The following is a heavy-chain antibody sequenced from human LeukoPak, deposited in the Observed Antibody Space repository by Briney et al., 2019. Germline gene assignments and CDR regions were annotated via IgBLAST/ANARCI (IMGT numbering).Heavy chain of an antibody. D-gene: IGHD1-20*01. CDR1: GGSISSYH. Sequence: PSETLPLTCTVSGGSISSYHWSWIRQPPGKGLEWIGYISYSGSTNYNPSLKSRVTISVDTSKNQFSLKLSSVTAADTAVYYCARALNWNDPDDAFDIWGQGTMVTVSS. V-gene: IGHV4-59*01. CDR2: ISYSGST. CDR3: ARALNWNDPDDAFDI. J-gene: IGHJ3*02.